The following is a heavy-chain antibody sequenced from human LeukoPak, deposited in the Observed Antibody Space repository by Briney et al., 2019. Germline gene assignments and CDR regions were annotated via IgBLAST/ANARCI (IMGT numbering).Heavy chain of an antibody. D-gene: IGHD3-3*01. J-gene: IGHJ4*02. Sequence: SVKVSCKASGGTFTSYAISWVRQAPGQGLEWMGGIIPIFGTANYAQKFQGRVTIIADESTSTAYMELSSLRSEDTAVYYCARAPWSGSYYVDYWGQGTLVTVSS. CDR3: ARAPWSGSYYVDY. V-gene: IGHV1-69*01. CDR2: IIPIFGTA. CDR1: GGTFTSYA.